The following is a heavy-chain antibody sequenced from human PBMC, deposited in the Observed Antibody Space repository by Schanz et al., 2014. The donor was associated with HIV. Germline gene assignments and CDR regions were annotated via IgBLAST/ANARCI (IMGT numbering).Heavy chain of an antibody. V-gene: IGHV3-23*01. D-gene: IGHD3-16*01. CDR3: ARVANWDYYGMDV. CDR2: MRGSDDST. Sequence: EVPLLESGGGLAQPGGSQRLSCAASGFTFSTYAMSWVRQAPGKGLEWVSGMRGSDDSTFYADSVKGRFTISRDNSKNTLFLQMNSLRGEDTAVYYCARVANWDYYGMDVWGRGTTVTVSS. J-gene: IGHJ6*02. CDR1: GFTFSTYA.